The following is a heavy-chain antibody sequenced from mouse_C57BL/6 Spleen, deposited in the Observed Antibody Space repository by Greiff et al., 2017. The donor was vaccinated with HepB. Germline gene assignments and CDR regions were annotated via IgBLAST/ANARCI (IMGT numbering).Heavy chain of an antibody. CDR1: GYAFSSSW. Sequence: VQVVESGPELVKPGASVKISCKASGYAFSSSWMNWVKQRPGKGLEWIGRIYPGDGDTNYNGKFKGKATLTADKSSSTAYMQLSSLTSEDSAVYFGARSYSPGAYWGQGTLVTVSA. CDR3: ARSYSPGAY. D-gene: IGHD2-10*01. J-gene: IGHJ3*01. V-gene: IGHV1-82*01. CDR2: IYPGDGDT.